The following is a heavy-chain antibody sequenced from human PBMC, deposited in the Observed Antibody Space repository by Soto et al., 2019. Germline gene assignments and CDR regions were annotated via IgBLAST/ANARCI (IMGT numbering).Heavy chain of an antibody. CDR1: GGSISSGDYY. CDR2: IHYSGST. D-gene: IGHD2-21*01. CDR3: TRGGDAYKNGH. J-gene: IGHJ4*02. V-gene: IGHV4-61*08. Sequence: SETLSLTCSVSGGSISSGDYYWSWIRQHPGKGLEWIGFIHYSGSTNYNPSVKSRVTMSVDTSKNQFSLKLTSVNAADTAVYYCTRGGDAYKNGHWGQGTLVNVSS.